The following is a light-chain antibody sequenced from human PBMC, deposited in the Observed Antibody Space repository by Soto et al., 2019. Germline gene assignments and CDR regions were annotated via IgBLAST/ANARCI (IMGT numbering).Light chain of an antibody. CDR3: QQRSKWPLT. V-gene: IGKV3-11*01. CDR1: ESISSY. Sequence: EIVLTQSPATLSLSPGERATLSCRASESISSYLAWYQQRPGQAPSLLIYDASNRATGIPARCSGSGSGTDFTLTIDNLEPEDFAVYYCQQRSKWPLTFGGGTKVEI. J-gene: IGKJ4*01. CDR2: DAS.